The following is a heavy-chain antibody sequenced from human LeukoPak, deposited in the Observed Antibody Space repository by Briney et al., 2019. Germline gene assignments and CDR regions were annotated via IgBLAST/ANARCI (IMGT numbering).Heavy chain of an antibody. Sequence: GGSLRLSCAASGFTFSSYWMHWVRQAPGKGLVWVSRINSDGSSTYYADSVKGRFTISRDNSKNTLYLQMNSLRAEDTAVYYCARVSNAYDYYYMDVWGKGTTVTVSS. CDR3: ARVSNAYDYYYMDV. CDR1: GFTFSSYW. J-gene: IGHJ6*03. D-gene: IGHD2-8*01. CDR2: INSDGSST. V-gene: IGHV3-74*01.